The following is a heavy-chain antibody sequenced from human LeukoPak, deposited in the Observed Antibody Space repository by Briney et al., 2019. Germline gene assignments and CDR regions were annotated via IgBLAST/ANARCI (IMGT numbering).Heavy chain of an antibody. D-gene: IGHD3-10*01. Sequence: ASVKVSCKASGYTFTSYFMHWVRQALGQGFEWMGIINSSGGSTSYGQKIQGTVPMHRDTSTSTVHMELSSLRSEDTAVYYCARGPMVRGTSHNWFDPWGQGTLVTVSS. CDR3: ARGPMVRGTSHNWFDP. J-gene: IGHJ5*02. CDR2: INSSGGST. V-gene: IGHV1-46*01. CDR1: GYTFTSYF.